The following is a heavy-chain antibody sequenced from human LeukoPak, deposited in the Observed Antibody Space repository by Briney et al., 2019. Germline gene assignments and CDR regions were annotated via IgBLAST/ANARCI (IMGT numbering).Heavy chain of an antibody. J-gene: IGHJ4*02. V-gene: IGHV3-23*01. CDR3: ATKGTAVGY. CDR1: GFTFSSYA. Sequence: GGSLRLSCAASGFTFSSYAMSWVRQAPGTGLEWVSAISGSGGSTYYADSVKGRFTISRDNAKNSLYLQMNSLRAEDTAVYYCATKGTAVGYWGQGTLVTVSS. CDR2: ISGSGGST.